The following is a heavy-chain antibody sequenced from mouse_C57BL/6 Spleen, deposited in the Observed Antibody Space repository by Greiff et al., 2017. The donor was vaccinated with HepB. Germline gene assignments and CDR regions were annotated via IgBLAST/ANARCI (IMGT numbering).Heavy chain of an antibody. V-gene: IGHV1-42*01. CDR1: GYSFTGYY. Sequence: VQLQQSGPELVKPGASVKISCKASGYSFTGYYMNWVKQSPEKSLEWIGEINPSTGGTTYNQKFKAKATLTVDKSSSTAYMQLKSLTSEDSAVYDCARYDGYDGGFAYWGQGTLVTVSA. CDR2: INPSTGGT. D-gene: IGHD2-3*01. CDR3: ARYDGYDGGFAY. J-gene: IGHJ3*01.